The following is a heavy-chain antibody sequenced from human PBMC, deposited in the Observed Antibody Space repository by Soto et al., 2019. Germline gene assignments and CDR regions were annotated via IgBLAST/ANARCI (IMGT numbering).Heavy chain of an antibody. J-gene: IGHJ6*02. CDR3: ARLSGDHSAFFSYGMDA. D-gene: IGHD2-21*01. Sequence: GESLKISFAASGFTFDTYWMNWVRQAPGKGPEWLSGINSDGTISSYADSVKGRFTISRDNARNTLSLQMSSLRADDTAVYYCARLSGDHSAFFSYGMDAWGQGTTVTVSS. V-gene: IGHV3-74*01. CDR2: INSDGTIS. CDR1: GFTFDTYW.